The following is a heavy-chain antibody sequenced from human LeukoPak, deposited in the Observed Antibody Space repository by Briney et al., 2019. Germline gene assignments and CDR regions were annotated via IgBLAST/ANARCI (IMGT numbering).Heavy chain of an antibody. CDR2: IYYSGST. D-gene: IGHD5-18*01. CDR3: ARRLRSYGYIDY. J-gene: IGHJ4*02. CDR1: GGSISSSSYY. Sequence: SETLSLTCTVSGGSISSSSYYWGWIRQPPGKGLEWIGSIYYSGSTYYNPSLKSRVTISVDTSKNQFSLKLSSVTAADTAVYYCARRLRSYGYIDYWGQGTLVTVSS. V-gene: IGHV4-39*07.